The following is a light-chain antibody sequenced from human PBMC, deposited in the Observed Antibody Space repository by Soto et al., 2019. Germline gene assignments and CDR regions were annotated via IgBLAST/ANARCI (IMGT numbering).Light chain of an antibody. Sequence: DIQMTQSPSSLSASVGDRVTITCRASQSISSYLNWYQQKPGKAPKLLIYAASSLQSGVPSRFSGSGSGTDFTFTISSLQPEDFATYYCQQSYSTLLTFGPGTKVDIK. CDR2: AAS. J-gene: IGKJ3*01. CDR1: QSISSY. V-gene: IGKV1-39*01. CDR3: QQSYSTLLT.